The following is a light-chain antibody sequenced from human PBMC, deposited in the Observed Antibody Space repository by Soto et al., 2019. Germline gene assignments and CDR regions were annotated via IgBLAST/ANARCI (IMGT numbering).Light chain of an antibody. CDR2: EVS. CDR3: ISYTGSSTSYV. CDR1: SSDVGSYDH. Sequence: SALTQPASVSGSPGQSITISCSGTSSDVGSYDHVAWYQQFPRKTPKLMIYEVSNRPSGVSSRCSGSKSGNTASLTISGLQAEDEADYYCISYTGSSTSYVFGSGTKVTVL. V-gene: IGLV2-14*01. J-gene: IGLJ1*01.